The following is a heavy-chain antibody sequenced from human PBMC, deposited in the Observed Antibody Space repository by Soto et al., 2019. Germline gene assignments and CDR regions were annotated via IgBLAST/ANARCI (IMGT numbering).Heavy chain of an antibody. CDR3: AKESRGSSGKRPYYYYGMDV. V-gene: IGHV3-30*18. D-gene: IGHD6-19*01. CDR2: ISYDGSNK. CDR1: GFTFSSYG. Sequence: QVQLVESGGGVVQPGRSLRLSCAASGFTFSSYGMHWVHQAPGKGLEWVAVISYDGSNKYYADSVKGRFTISRDNSKNTLYLQMNSLRAEDTAVYYCAKESRGSSGKRPYYYYGMDVWGQGTTVTVSS. J-gene: IGHJ6*02.